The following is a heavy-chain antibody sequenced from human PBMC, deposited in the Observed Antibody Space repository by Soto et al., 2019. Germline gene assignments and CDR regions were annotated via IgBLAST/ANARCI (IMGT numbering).Heavy chain of an antibody. CDR2: ISSTSNTI. CDR3: ARARYSENYRYYYYGLDV. CDR1: GFSFSTYS. V-gene: IGHV3-48*02. Sequence: AGGSLRLSCAASGFSFSTYSMNWVRQAPGKGLEWISYISSTSNTIYYADSVKGRFTISRDNAKNSLYLQMSSLRDEDTAVYYCARARYSENYRYYYYGLDVWGQGTTVTVSS. J-gene: IGHJ6*02. D-gene: IGHD1-26*01.